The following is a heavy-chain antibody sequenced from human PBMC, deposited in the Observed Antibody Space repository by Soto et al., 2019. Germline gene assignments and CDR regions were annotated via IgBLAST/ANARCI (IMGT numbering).Heavy chain of an antibody. CDR3: ATGTNGTTGWYHP. D-gene: IGHD1-1*01. CDR1: GYTFTDFY. Sequence: QEQLVQSGTEVKKPGASVTVSCKSSGYTFTDFYLHWLRQAPGQGLEWVGWINPKTGDTKSSQKFQGRVTMSRDTSVSTAYIDLTSQTSDDTAMYYCATGTNGTTGWYHPWGQGTRVTVSS. J-gene: IGHJ5*02. CDR2: INPKTGDT. V-gene: IGHV1-2*02.